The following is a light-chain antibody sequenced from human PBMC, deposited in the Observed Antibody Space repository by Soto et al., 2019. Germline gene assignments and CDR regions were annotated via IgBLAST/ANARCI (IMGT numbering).Light chain of an antibody. CDR2: GAS. V-gene: IGKV3-20*01. CDR1: QSLSGNY. Sequence: EIVLTQSPGTLSLSPGERVTLSCRASQSLSGNYLAWYQQKPGQAPKFLIYGASNRATGIPDRFRGGGSGTSFALTITSLEPEDFAVYYCQQYGHSPITFGHGTRLEIK. J-gene: IGKJ5*01. CDR3: QQYGHSPIT.